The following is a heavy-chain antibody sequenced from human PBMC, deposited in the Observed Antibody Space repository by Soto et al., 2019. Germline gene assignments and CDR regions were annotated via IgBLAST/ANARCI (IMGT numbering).Heavy chain of an antibody. CDR3: PGWRNACRYTSCSHFAS. J-gene: IGHJ4*02. D-gene: IGHD6-19*01. CDR1: DFSISSGHY. Sequence: SDTLSLTCAVSDFSISSGHYWGLIRHPPGKGLEWIGSIYHSGTTYNNPSLKSRVTMSVDTSKNQFSLKLSSVTAADTALYYCPGWRNACRYTSCSHFASWGQGTLVTVSS. V-gene: IGHV4-38-2*01. CDR2: IYHSGTT.